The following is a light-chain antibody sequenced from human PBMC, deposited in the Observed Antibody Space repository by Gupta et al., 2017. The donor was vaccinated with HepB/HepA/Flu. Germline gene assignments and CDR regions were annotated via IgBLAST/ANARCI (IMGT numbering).Light chain of an antibody. V-gene: IGLV3-19*01. CDR1: SLRSYY. J-gene: IGLJ2*01. Sequence: SSELTQDPAVSVALGQTVRITCQGDSLRSYYASWYQQKPGQAPVRVIFGKNNRPSGIPDRFSGSSTGNTASFKITGAQAEDEADDYCNYPDSSGNHFVFGGGTKMTVL. CDR3: NYPDSSGNHFV. CDR2: GKN.